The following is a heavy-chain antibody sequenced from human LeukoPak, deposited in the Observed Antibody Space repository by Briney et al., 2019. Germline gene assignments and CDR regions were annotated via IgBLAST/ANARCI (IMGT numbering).Heavy chain of an antibody. V-gene: IGHV4-34*01. J-gene: IGHJ4*02. Sequence: SETLSLTCAVYGGSFSDYYWSWIRQPPGKGLEWIGEINHSGSTNYNPSLKSRVTISVDKSKNQFSLKLSSVTAADTAVYYCASGYCSSTSCYMTNDYWGQGTLVTVSS. D-gene: IGHD2-2*02. CDR2: INHSGST. CDR3: ASGYCSSTSCYMTNDY. CDR1: GGSFSDYY.